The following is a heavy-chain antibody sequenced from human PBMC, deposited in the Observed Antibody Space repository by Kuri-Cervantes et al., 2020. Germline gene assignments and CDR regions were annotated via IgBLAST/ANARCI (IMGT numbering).Heavy chain of an antibody. Sequence: GGSLRLSCAASGFTFSSYGMHWVRQAPGKGLEWVAVISYDGSNKYYADSVKGRFTISRDNSKNTLYLQMNSLRAEDTAVYYCAKGARFLEWLLHYYYYGMDVWGQGTTVTVSS. D-gene: IGHD3-3*01. CDR1: GFTFSSYG. CDR2: ISYDGSNK. CDR3: AKGARFLEWLLHYYYYGMDV. J-gene: IGHJ6*02. V-gene: IGHV3-30*18.